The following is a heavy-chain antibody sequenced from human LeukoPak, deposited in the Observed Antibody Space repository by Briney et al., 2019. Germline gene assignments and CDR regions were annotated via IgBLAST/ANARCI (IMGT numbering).Heavy chain of an antibody. D-gene: IGHD2-2*02. CDR1: GGSISSSNW. CDR3: ARDQIGYCSSTSCYS. J-gene: IGHJ4*02. V-gene: IGHV4-4*02. CDR2: IYHSGST. Sequence: SETLSLTCAVSGGSISSSNWWSWVRQPPGKGLEWIGEIYHSGSTNYNPSLKSRVTISVDKSKNQFSLKLSSVTAADTAVYYCARDQIGYCSSTSCYSWGQGTLVTVSS.